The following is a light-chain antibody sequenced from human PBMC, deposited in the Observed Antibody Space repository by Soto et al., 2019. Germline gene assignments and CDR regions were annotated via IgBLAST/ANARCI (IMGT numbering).Light chain of an antibody. V-gene: IGKV1-27*01. CDR1: QGIAPY. CDR3: QKYNSAPLT. Sequence: DVQMTQSPSSLSAFVGDRVTITCRASQGIAPYLAWFQQKPWKVPKLLIYATSTLQSGVPSRFSGSGSGTDFTLTISSLQPEEVGTYYCQKYNSAPLTFGGGTKVEIK. J-gene: IGKJ4*01. CDR2: ATS.